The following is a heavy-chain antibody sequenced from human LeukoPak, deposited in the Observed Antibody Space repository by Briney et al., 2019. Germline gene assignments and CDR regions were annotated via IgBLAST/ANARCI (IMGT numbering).Heavy chain of an antibody. CDR2: INPNSGGT. V-gene: IGHV1-2*02. CDR1: GYTFTCYY. CDR3: ARDLGAADAFDI. D-gene: IGHD1-26*01. Sequence: GASVKVSCKASGYTFTCYYMHWVRQAPGQGLEWMGWINPNSGGTNYAQKFQGRVTMTRDTSISTAYMELSRLRSDDTAVYYCARDLGAADAFDIWGQGTMVTVSS. J-gene: IGHJ3*02.